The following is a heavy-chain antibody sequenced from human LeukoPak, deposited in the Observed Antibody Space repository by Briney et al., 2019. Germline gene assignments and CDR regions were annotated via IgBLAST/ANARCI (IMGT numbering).Heavy chain of an antibody. CDR3: ARDLIPTTSHFEY. V-gene: IGHV3-48*02. J-gene: IGHJ4*02. CDR2: ISPSGSTI. CDR1: GXIFINYD. Sequence: GGSLRLSCAASGXIFINYDMNWVRQAPGKGLEWVSYISPSGSTISYADSVKGRFTISRDNAKNSLYLQMNSLRDDDTAVYYCARDLIPTTSHFEYWGQGTPVTVSS. D-gene: IGHD2-2*01.